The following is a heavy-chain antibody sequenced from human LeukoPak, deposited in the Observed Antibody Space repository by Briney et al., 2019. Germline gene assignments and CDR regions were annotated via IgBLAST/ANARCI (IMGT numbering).Heavy chain of an antibody. CDR1: GGTFSSYA. V-gene: IGHV1-69*13. CDR2: IIPIFGTA. D-gene: IGHD3-22*01. CDR3: ARDGERQTYYYDSSGSFFDY. Sequence: ASVKVSCKASGGTFSSYAISWVRQAPGQGLEWMGGIIPIFGTANHAQKFQGRVTITADESTSTAYMELSSLRSEDTAVYYCARDGERQTYYYDSSGSFFDYWGQGNLVTVSS. J-gene: IGHJ4*02.